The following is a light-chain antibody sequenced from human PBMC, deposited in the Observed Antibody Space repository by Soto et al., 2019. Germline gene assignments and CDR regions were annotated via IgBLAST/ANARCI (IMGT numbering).Light chain of an antibody. Sequence: QSVLTQPPSVSGAPGQRDTISCTGSRSNIGAGYDVNWYQQFPGTAPKLLIYYNSNRPSGVPDRFSGSKSGTSASLAITGLQAEDEADYYCQSYDSSLSGRNWVFGGGTKLTVL. CDR2: YNS. V-gene: IGLV1-40*01. CDR1: RSNIGAGYD. CDR3: QSYDSSLSGRNWV. J-gene: IGLJ3*02.